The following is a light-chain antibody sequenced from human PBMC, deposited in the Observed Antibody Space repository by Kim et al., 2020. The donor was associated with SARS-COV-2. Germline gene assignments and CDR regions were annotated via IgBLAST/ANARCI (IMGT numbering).Light chain of an antibody. Sequence: PSTLSASVGDRVTITCRASQSISSWLAWYQQKPGKAPKLLIYKASSLESGVPSRFSGSGSGTEFTLTISSLQSDDFATYYCQHSGTFGQGTKLEI. V-gene: IGKV1-5*03. CDR2: KAS. CDR3: QHSGT. J-gene: IGKJ2*01. CDR1: QSISSW.